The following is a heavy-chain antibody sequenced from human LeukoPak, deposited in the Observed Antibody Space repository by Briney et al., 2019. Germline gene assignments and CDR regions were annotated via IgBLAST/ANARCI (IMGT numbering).Heavy chain of an antibody. Sequence: ASVKVSCKASGYTFTNFGVSWVRQAPGQGLEWMGWISPYNGNTDYPQKVQGRVTMTTDTSTSTAYMELRSLRSDDTAVYYCARGLGGSGSYFLTFDYWGQGTLVTVSS. CDR2: ISPYNGNT. V-gene: IGHV1-18*01. J-gene: IGHJ4*02. D-gene: IGHD1-26*01. CDR1: GYTFTNFG. CDR3: ARGLGGSGSYFLTFDY.